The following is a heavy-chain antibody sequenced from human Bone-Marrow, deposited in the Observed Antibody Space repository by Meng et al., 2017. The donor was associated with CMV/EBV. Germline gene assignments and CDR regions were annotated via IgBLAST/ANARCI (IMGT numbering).Heavy chain of an antibody. Sequence: SCRASGYTFTGNYIPWVREAPGQGLEWMGCIGANSGVTHYAQNFQGRVTFTRDTSISTAYMEVSRLRDDDSALYYCAREGPLSRALDYWGQGTLVTVSS. CDR3: AREGPLSRALDY. J-gene: IGHJ4*02. CDR2: IGANSGVT. V-gene: IGHV1-2*02. CDR1: GYTFTGNY.